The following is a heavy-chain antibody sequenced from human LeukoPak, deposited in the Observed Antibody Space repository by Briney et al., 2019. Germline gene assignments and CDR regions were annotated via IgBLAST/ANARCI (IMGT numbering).Heavy chain of an antibody. J-gene: IGHJ4*02. CDR1: GYTFTSYG. Sequence: ASVKVSCKASGYTFTSYGISWVRQAPGQGLEWMGWISAYNGNTNYAQKLQGRVTMTTDTSTSTAYMELRGLRSDDTAVYYCARGSLDFWSGHQFDYWGQGTLVTVSS. V-gene: IGHV1-18*01. CDR3: ARGSLDFWSGHQFDY. CDR2: ISAYNGNT. D-gene: IGHD3-3*01.